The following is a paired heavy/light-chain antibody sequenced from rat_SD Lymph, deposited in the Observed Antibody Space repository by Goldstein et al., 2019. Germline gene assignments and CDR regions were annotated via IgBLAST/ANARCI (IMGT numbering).Light chain of an antibody. CDR1: QDIGNY. CDR3: LQHYSAWT. J-gene: IGKJ1*01. CDR2: SAT. Sequence: DIQMTQSPASLSASLEEIVTITCQASQDIGNYLSWYQQKPGKSPQLLIHSATSLADGVPSRFSGSRSGTQYSLKINRLQVEDTGIYYCLQHYSAWTFGGGTKLELK. V-gene: IGKV12S24*01.
Heavy chain of an antibody. D-gene: IGHD1-11*01. CDR2: ITTGGGNT. J-gene: IGHJ3*01. CDR3: AKEGYGGTFAY. CDR1: GFTYSNYV. Sequence: EVQLVESGGGLVQPGRSLKLSCAASGFTYSNYVMAWVRQAPTKGLEWVASITTGGGNTYYRDSEKGRFTIYRDNAKNTLYLQIDSLRSEDTATYYCAKEGYGGTFAYWGQGTLVTVSS. V-gene: IGHV5S13*01.